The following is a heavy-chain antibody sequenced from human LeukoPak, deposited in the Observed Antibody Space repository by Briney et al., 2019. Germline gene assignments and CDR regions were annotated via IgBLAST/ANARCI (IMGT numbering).Heavy chain of an antibody. CDR1: GYTFTSYG. D-gene: IGHD7-27*01. V-gene: IGHV1-69*13. CDR3: ARDRLGIPFDP. Sequence: GASVNVSCKASGYTFTSYGISWVRQAPGQGLEWMGGIIPIFGTANYAQKFQGRVTITADESTSTAYMELSSLRSEDTAVYYCARDRLGIPFDPWGQGTLVTVSS. J-gene: IGHJ5*02. CDR2: IIPIFGTA.